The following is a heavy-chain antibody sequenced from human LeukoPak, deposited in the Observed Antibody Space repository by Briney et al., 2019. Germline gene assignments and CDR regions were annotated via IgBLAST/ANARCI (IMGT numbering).Heavy chain of an antibody. CDR2: ISSSGSTI. D-gene: IGHD4/OR15-4a*01. Sequence: GGSLRLSCAASGFTFSSYDMDWIRQAPGKGLGWVSYISSSGSTIYYADSVKGRLTISRDNAKNSLYLQMNSLRAEGTAVYYCARGGANTGSYWGQGTLVTVSS. CDR3: ARGGANTGSY. CDR1: GFTFSSYD. V-gene: IGHV3-48*03. J-gene: IGHJ4*02.